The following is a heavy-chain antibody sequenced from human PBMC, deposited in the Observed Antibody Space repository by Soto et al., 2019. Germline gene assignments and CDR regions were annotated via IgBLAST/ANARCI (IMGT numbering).Heavy chain of an antibody. D-gene: IGHD2-2*01. CDR1: GYTFTSYG. V-gene: IGHV1-18*01. CDR2: ISAYNGNT. J-gene: IGHJ5*02. Sequence: ASVKVSCKASGYTFTSYGISWVRQAPGQGLEWMGWISAYNGNTNYAQKLQGRVTMTTDTSTSTAYMELRSLRSDDTAVYYCARDGQDRVLVPAAMSPWFDPWGQGTRVTVAS. CDR3: ARDGQDRVLVPAAMSPWFDP.